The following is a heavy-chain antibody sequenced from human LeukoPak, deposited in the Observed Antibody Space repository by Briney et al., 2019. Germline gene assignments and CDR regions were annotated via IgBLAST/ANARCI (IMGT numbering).Heavy chain of an antibody. Sequence: GGSLRLSCAASGFTFSSNWMHWVCQAPGKGLVWVSRIISNENSATYADSVKGRFTISRDNAKNTLYLQMNSLRAEDTAVYYCVRGGIASAFDIWGQGTMVTVSS. CDR1: GFTFSSNW. CDR3: VRGGIASAFDI. V-gene: IGHV3-74*01. J-gene: IGHJ3*02. CDR2: IISNENSA. D-gene: IGHD6-13*01.